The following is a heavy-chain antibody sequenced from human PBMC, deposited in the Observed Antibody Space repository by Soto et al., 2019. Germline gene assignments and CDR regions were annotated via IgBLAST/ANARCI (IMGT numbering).Heavy chain of an antibody. CDR1: GFTFSSYW. CDR2: IKMDGSIT. D-gene: IGHD3-22*01. J-gene: IGHJ4*02. Sequence: SLRLSCAASGFTFSSYWMHWVRQAPGKGLVWVSHIKMDGSITNYADSVRGRFTISRDNAKNTLYLQMNSLRAEDTAVYYCSRAPYDSSGLWGQGTLVTVSS. CDR3: SRAPYDSSGL. V-gene: IGHV3-74*01.